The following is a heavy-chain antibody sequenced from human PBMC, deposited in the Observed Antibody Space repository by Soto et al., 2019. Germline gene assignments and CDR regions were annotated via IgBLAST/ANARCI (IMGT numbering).Heavy chain of an antibody. V-gene: IGHV1-69*06. Sequence: QVQLVQSGAEVKKPGSSVKVSCKASGGTFSSYAISWVRQAPGQGLEWMGGIIPIFGTANYAQKFQGRVTITADKSTSTAYMELSSLRSEDTAGYYCAREVMATNPHYDGMDVWGQGTTVTVSS. CDR3: AREVMATNPHYDGMDV. CDR1: GGTFSSYA. J-gene: IGHJ6*02. CDR2: IIPIFGTA. D-gene: IGHD2-21*01.